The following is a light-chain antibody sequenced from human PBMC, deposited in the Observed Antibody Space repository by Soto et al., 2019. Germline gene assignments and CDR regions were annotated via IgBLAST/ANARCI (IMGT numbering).Light chain of an antibody. CDR2: AAS. CDR1: QSIKNY. J-gene: IGKJ1*01. Sequence: DIQMTQSPSSLSASVGDRVTITCRASQSIKNYLNWYQQKPGKAPKLLIYAASSLQSGVPSRFSGSGSGTDFTLTISSLQPEDFATYYCQQSYTTPITFGQGTKVEIK. CDR3: QQSYTTPIT. V-gene: IGKV1-39*01.